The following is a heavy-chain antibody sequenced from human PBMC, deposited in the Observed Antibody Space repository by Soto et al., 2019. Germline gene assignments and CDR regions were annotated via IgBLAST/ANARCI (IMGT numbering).Heavy chain of an antibody. CDR2: ISYDGSNK. CDR1: GFTFSSYA. D-gene: IGHD2-2*01. CDR3: ARGTLQYQRGYYYYGMDV. V-gene: IGHV3-30-3*01. Sequence: GGSLRLSCAASGFTFSSYAMHWVRQAPGKGLEWVAAISYDGSNKYYADSVKGRFTISRDNSKNTLYLQMNSLRAEDTAVYYCARGTLQYQRGYYYYGMDVWGQGTTVTVSS. J-gene: IGHJ6*02.